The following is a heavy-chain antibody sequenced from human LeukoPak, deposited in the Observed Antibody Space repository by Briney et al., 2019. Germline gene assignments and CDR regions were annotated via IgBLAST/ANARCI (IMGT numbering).Heavy chain of an antibody. D-gene: IGHD3-3*01. CDR2: TNTYNGNT. Sequence: ASVKVSCKASGYTFNSYVISWVRQAPGQGLEWMGWTNTYNGNTNYAQKLQGRVTITTDTSTSTAYMELRSLRSDDRAMYYCARTRAGDFWSGYYGIDYWGQGTLVTVSS. J-gene: IGHJ4*02. V-gene: IGHV1-18*01. CDR1: GYTFNSYV. CDR3: ARTRAGDFWSGYYGIDY.